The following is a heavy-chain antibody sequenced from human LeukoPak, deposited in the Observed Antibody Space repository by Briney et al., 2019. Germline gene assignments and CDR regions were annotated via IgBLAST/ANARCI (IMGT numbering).Heavy chain of an antibody. Sequence: NPSETLSLTCAVYGGSISGYYWSWIRQPPGKGLEWVGEIHYTGATSYNPSLKSRATISIETPKNQVSLRLSSVTAADTAVYYCTRGNILSGYCFDFWGQGALVTVSS. J-gene: IGHJ4*02. CDR3: TRGNILSGYCFDF. V-gene: IGHV4-34*01. CDR2: IHYTGAT. D-gene: IGHD3-9*01. CDR1: GGSISGYY.